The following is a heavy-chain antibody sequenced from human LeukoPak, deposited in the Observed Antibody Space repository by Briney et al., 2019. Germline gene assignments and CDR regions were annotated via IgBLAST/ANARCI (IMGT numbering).Heavy chain of an antibody. J-gene: IGHJ5*02. CDR3: ATGRIVGATTGWFDP. V-gene: IGHV4-38-2*02. CDR2: IYHSGST. D-gene: IGHD1-26*01. Sequence: SSETLSLTCTVSGYSISSGYYWGWIRQPPGKGLEWIGSIYHSGSTYYNPSLKSRVTTSVDTSKNQFSLKLSSVTAADTAVYYCATGRIVGATTGWFDPWGQGTLVTVSS. CDR1: GYSISSGYY.